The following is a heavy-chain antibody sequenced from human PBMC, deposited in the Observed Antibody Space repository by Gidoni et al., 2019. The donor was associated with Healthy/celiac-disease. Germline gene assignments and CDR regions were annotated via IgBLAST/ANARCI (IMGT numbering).Heavy chain of an antibody. D-gene: IGHD6-19*01. CDR1: GFTVSSNY. Sequence: EVQLVESGGGLVQPGGSLSLSCAASGFTVSSNYMSWVRQAPGKGLEWVSVIYSGGSTYYADSVKGRFTISRDNSKNTLYLQMNSLRAEDTAVYYCARLNSSGWYPAFDIWGQGTMVTVSS. V-gene: IGHV3-66*01. CDR3: ARLNSSGWYPAFDI. J-gene: IGHJ3*02. CDR2: IYSGGST.